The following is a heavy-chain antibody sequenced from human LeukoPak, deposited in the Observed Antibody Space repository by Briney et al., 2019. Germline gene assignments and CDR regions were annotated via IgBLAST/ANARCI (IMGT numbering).Heavy chain of an antibody. D-gene: IGHD6-19*01. Sequence: GGSLRLSCAASGFTFSNYWMGWVRLAPGKGLEWEASIKTDGYDKYYADSVKGRFTISGDNAKSSLYLQMDSLRAEDTAVYYCARALYNHGWFPDYFDSWGQGTLVTVSS. CDR2: IKTDGYDK. J-gene: IGHJ4*02. V-gene: IGHV3-7*01. CDR1: GFTFSNYW. CDR3: ARALYNHGWFPDYFDS.